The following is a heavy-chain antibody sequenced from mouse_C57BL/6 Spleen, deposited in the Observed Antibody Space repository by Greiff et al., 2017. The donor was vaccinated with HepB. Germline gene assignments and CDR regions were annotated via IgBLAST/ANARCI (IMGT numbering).Heavy chain of an antibody. J-gene: IGHJ3*01. V-gene: IGHV1-81*01. CDR3: AREGYDGYYVAY. D-gene: IGHD2-3*01. CDR2: IYPRSGNT. CDR1: GYTFTSYG. Sequence: VQLQQSGAELARPGASVKLSCKASGYTFTSYGISWVKQRPGQGLEWIGEIYPRSGNTYYNEKFKGKATLTADKSSSTAYMELRSLTSEDSAVYFCAREGYDGYYVAYWGQGTLVTVSA.